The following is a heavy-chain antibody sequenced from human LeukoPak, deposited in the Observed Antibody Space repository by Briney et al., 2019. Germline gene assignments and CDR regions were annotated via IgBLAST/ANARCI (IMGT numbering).Heavy chain of an antibody. V-gene: IGHV1-18*01. Sequence: ASVKVYCKASGYTFTSYGISWVRQAPGQGLEWMGWNSAYNGNTNYAQKLQGRVTMTTDTSTSTAYMELRSLRSDDTAVYYCARVSCSGTSCYDYFDYWGQGTLVTVSS. CDR3: ARVSCSGTSCYDYFDY. J-gene: IGHJ4*02. CDR2: NSAYNGNT. D-gene: IGHD2-2*01. CDR1: GYTFTSYG.